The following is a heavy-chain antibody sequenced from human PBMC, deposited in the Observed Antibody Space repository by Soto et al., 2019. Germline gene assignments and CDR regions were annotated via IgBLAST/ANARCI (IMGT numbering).Heavy chain of an antibody. V-gene: IGHV1-69*01. CDR1: GGTFSSYA. D-gene: IGHD3-22*01. J-gene: IGHJ4*02. CDR3: AGYYYDSSGYYSPFDY. Sequence: QVQLVQSGAEVKKPGSSVKVSCKACGGTFSSYAISWVRQAPGQGLEWMGGIIPIFGTANYAQKFQGRVTITADESTSTAYMELSSLRSEDTAVYYCAGYYYDSSGYYSPFDYWGQGTLVTVSS. CDR2: IIPIFGTA.